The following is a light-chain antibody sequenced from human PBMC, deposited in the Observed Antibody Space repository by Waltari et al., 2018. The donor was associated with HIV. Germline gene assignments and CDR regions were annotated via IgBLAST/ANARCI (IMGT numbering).Light chain of an antibody. CDR2: EGN. CDR1: SSDVGTYSL. J-gene: IGLJ2*01. V-gene: IGLV2-23*03. Sequence: QPASVSGSPGQSITISCTGSSSDVGTYSLVSWYQHHPGKAPKLMIYEGNKRPSGVSNRFSGSKSGNTASLTISGLQAEDEADYYCSSYTSFSTVLFGGGTKLTVL. CDR3: SSYTSFSTVL.